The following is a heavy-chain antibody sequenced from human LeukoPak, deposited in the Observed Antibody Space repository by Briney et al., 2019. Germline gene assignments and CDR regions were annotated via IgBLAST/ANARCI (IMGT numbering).Heavy chain of an antibody. CDR2: IDHNGNT. J-gene: IGHJ4*02. CDR1: GASISRSTW. CDR3: ASRGGGSGHPYYFDY. Sequence: SETLSLTCGVSGASISRSTWRSWVRQPPGKGLEWIGEIDHNGNTNYSPSLKSRVTISVDKSNNQFSLKLNYVTAADTAVYYCASRGGGSGHPYYFDYWGQGTLVTVSS. D-gene: IGHD3-16*01. V-gene: IGHV4-4*02.